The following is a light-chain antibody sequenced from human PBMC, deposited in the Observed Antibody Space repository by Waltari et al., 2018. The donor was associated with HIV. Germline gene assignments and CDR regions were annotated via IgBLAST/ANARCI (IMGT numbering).Light chain of an antibody. CDR3: ETCDSSTWV. CDR2: LEGGGGY. J-gene: IGLJ3*02. Sequence: QPVLTQSSSASASLGSSVKLTCTLTSGHSRNIIAWHQQQPGKAPRYLMKLEGGGGYTKGSGVPDRFSGSSSGADRYLTISNLQFEDEADYYCETCDSSTWVFGGGTKVTVL. V-gene: IGLV4-60*02. CDR1: SGHSRNI.